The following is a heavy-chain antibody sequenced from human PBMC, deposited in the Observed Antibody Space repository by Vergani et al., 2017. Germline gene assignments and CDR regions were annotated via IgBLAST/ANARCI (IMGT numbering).Heavy chain of an antibody. J-gene: IGHJ4*02. V-gene: IGHV3-30*02. CDR1: GFTLSNYE. CDR3: AKHFRGWGIDY. CDR2: IQFDGSNQ. D-gene: IGHD3-16*01. Sequence: QVQLLESGGGAVQRGGSLRLSCATSGFTLSNYEMQWIRQGPGKGLEFVAFIQFDGSNQYYADSVKGRFTLSRDFSKNTLYLQMNSLRTDDTATYYCAKHFRGWGIDYWGQGTQVIVSS.